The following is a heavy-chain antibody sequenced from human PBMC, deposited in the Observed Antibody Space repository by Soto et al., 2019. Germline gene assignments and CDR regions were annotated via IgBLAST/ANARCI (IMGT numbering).Heavy chain of an antibody. CDR3: ARESEDLTSNFDY. Sequence: GGSLRLSCAASGFTFTRYSMNWVRQAPGKGLEWVSSISSTTNYIYYADSMKGRFTVSRDNAKNSVYLEMNSLSAEDTAVYYCARESEDLTSNFDYWGQGTLVTISS. V-gene: IGHV3-21*01. CDR1: GFTFTRYS. CDR2: ISSTTNYI. J-gene: IGHJ4*02.